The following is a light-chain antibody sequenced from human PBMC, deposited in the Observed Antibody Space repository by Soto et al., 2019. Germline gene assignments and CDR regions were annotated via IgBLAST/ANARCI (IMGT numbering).Light chain of an antibody. CDR1: QDINKY. CDR2: DVS. V-gene: IGKV1-33*01. Sequence: DVQMNQSPASLSASIGDRITITCQASQDINKYLNWYQQKPGKAPKLLIYDVSNLEKGVPSRFSGSSSGTDFTFTISSLQPEDTATYYCQQYDYLPRTFGQGTLLEVK. CDR3: QQYDYLPRT. J-gene: IGKJ5*01.